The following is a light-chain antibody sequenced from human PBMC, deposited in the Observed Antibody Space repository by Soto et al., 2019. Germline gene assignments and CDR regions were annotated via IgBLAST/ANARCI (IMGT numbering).Light chain of an antibody. CDR1: SSDVGSYNL. Sequence: QSVLTQLASVSGSPGQSITISCTGASSDVGSYNLVSWYQQHPGKAPKLMIYEGSKRPSGVSNRFSGSKSGNTASLTISGLQAEGEADYYCCSYAGSSTFYVFGTGTKVTVL. CDR3: CSYAGSSTFYV. CDR2: EGS. J-gene: IGLJ1*01. V-gene: IGLV2-23*01.